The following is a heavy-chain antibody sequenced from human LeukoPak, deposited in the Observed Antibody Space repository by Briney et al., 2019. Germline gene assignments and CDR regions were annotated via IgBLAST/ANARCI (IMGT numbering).Heavy chain of an antibody. D-gene: IGHD3-10*01. V-gene: IGHV3-23*01. CDR1: GFTFSSYG. J-gene: IGHJ3*02. CDR2: ISGGALST. CDR3: AKASGSGSFHDAFDI. Sequence: GGSLRLSCAASGFTFSSYGMHWVRQAPGKGLEWVSGISGGALSTYYADSVKGRFTISRDKSKNTLYLQMNSLRAEDTAVYYCAKASGSGSFHDAFDIWGQGTMVTVSS.